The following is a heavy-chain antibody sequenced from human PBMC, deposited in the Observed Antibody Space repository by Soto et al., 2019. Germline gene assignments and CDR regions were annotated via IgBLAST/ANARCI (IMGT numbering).Heavy chain of an antibody. Sequence: GGSLRLSCAASGFTFSSYSMNWVRQAPGKGLEWVSYISSSSSTIYYADSVKGRFTISRDNAKNSLYLQMNSLRDEDTAVYYCAITMVRGPPGGYYYYGMDVWGQGTTVTVSS. CDR2: ISSSSSTI. V-gene: IGHV3-48*02. J-gene: IGHJ6*02. CDR1: GFTFSSYS. CDR3: AITMVRGPPGGYYYYGMDV. D-gene: IGHD3-10*01.